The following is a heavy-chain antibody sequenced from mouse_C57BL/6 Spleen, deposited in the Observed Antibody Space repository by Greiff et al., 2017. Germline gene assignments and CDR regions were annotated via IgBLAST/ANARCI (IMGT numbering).Heavy chain of an antibody. CDR3: ARRGYSNLYYAMDY. D-gene: IGHD2-5*01. V-gene: IGHV3-6*01. Sequence: VQLQESGPGLVKPSQSLSLTCSVTGYSITSGYYWNWIRQFPGNKLEWMGYISYDGSNNYNPSLKNRISITRDTSKNQFFLKLNSVTTEDTATYYCARRGYSNLYYAMDYWGQGTSVTVSS. CDR2: ISYDGSN. CDR1: GYSITSGYY. J-gene: IGHJ4*01.